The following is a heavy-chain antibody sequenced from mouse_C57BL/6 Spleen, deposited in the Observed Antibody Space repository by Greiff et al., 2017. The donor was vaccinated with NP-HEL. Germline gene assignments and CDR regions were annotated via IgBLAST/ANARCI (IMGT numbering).Heavy chain of an antibody. D-gene: IGHD2-5*01. CDR2: INYDGSST. Sequence: EVMLVESEGGLVQPGSSMKLSCTASGFTFSDYYMAWVRQVPEKGLEWVANINYDGSSTYYLDSLKSRFIISRDNAKNILYLQMSSLKSEDTATYYCARDDSNYPFAYWGQGTLVTVSA. CDR1: GFTFSDYY. CDR3: ARDDSNYPFAY. V-gene: IGHV5-16*01. J-gene: IGHJ3*01.